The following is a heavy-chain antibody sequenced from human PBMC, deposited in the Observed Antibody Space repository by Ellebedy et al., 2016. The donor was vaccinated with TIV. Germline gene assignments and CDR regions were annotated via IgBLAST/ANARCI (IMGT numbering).Heavy chain of an antibody. Sequence: AASVKVSCKASGYTFTSYDINWVRQATGQGLEWMGWMNPNSGNTGYAQKFQGRVTMTRNTSISTAYMELSSLRSEDTAVYYCAREAGPYYYYGMDVWGQGTTVTVSS. D-gene: IGHD6-19*01. CDR1: GYTFTSYD. V-gene: IGHV1-8*01. CDR2: MNPNSGNT. CDR3: AREAGPYYYYGMDV. J-gene: IGHJ6*02.